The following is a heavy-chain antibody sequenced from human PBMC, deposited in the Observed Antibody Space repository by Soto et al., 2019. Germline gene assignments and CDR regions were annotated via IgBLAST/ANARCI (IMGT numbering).Heavy chain of an antibody. CDR2: ISYDGSNK. D-gene: IGHD3-10*01. Sequence: QVQLVESGGGVVQPGRSLRLSCAASGFAFSSYAMHWVSQAPGKGLEWVAVISYDGSNKYYADSVKGRFTISRDNSKNTLYLQMNSLRAEDTAVYYCARDLSGSGDWGQGTLVTVSS. CDR1: GFAFSSYA. V-gene: IGHV3-30-3*01. J-gene: IGHJ4*02. CDR3: ARDLSGSGD.